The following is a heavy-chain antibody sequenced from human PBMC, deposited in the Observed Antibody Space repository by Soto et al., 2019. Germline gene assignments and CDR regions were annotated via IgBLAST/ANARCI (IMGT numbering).Heavy chain of an antibody. CDR2: ISYDGSNK. D-gene: IGHD2-15*01. CDR1: GFTFSRYG. V-gene: IGHV3-30*18. J-gene: IGHJ4*02. Sequence: QMQLVESGGGVVQPGRSLRLSCAASGFTFSRYGMHWVRQAPGKGLEWVAVISYDGSNKYYGDSVKGRFTVSRDNSKNTLYLQMNSLRAEDTAVYYCAKGCSGGSCYSDSWGQGTLVTVSS. CDR3: AKGCSGGSCYSDS.